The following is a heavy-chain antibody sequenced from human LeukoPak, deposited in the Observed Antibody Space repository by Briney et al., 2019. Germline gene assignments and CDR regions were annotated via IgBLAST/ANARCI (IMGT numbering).Heavy chain of an antibody. V-gene: IGHV1-18*01. D-gene: IGHD2-15*01. CDR1: GYTFTNYG. CDR3: VRDFSCGGGTCSDCFDP. CDR2: IGAYNGHT. J-gene: IGHJ5*02. Sequence: ASVKVSCKASGYTFTNYGFSWVRQAPGQGLEWMGWIGAYNGHTTYAQNIQGRLTMTTDTSTSTAYMDLRSLRSDDTAVYYCVRDFSCGGGTCSDCFDPWGQGTLVTVSS.